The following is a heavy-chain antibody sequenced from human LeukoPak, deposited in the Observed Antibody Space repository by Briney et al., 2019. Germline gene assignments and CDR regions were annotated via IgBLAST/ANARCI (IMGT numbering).Heavy chain of an antibody. Sequence: GESLKISCKGSGYSFTSYWISWVRQMPGKGLEWKGRIDPTDSYSNYSPSFQGHVTISADKSINTAYLQWSSLKASDTAMYYCARRIFGAGPLRAFDYWGQGTLVTVSS. V-gene: IGHV5-10-1*01. J-gene: IGHJ4*02. D-gene: IGHD3-10*02. CDR3: ARRIFGAGPLRAFDY. CDR2: IDPTDSYS. CDR1: GYSFTSYW.